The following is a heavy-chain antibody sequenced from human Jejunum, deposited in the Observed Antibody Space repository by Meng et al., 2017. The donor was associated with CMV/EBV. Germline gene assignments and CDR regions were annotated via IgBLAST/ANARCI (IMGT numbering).Heavy chain of an antibody. Sequence: GFTFSTYAMSWVRQAPGKGLAWVSAISGSGGSTFYADSVKGRFTISRDNSKNTLYLQMNSLRSDDTAVYYCARDLRFLGRCFGMDVWGQGTTVTVSS. D-gene: IGHD3-3*01. CDR3: ARDLRFLGRCFGMDV. V-gene: IGHV3-23*01. CDR1: GFTFSTYA. J-gene: IGHJ6*02. CDR2: ISGSGGST.